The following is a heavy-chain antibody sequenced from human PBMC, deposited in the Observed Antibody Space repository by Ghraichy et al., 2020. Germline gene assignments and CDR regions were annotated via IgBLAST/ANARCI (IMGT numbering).Heavy chain of an antibody. CDR3: TSRGITVRSEWGSLDY. D-gene: IGHD3-22*01. J-gene: IGHJ4*02. CDR1: GFTFSSHA. V-gene: IGHV3-23*01. CDR2: FGSSGAQT. Sequence: GGSLRLSCAASGFTFSSHAMTWVRQAPGKGLEWVAAFGSSGAQTFYADSVRGRFTISRDNSKNTLYLHMNNLKAEDTAVYYCTSRGITVRSEWGSLDYWGQGTLVTVSS.